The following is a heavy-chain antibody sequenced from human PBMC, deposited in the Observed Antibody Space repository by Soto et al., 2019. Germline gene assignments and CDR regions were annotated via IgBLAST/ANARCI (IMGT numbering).Heavy chain of an antibody. J-gene: IGHJ4*02. Sequence: ASVKVSCKASGYTFTSYGISWVRQAPGQGLEWMGWISAYNGNTNYAQKLQGRVTMTTDTSTSTAYMELRSLRSDDTAVYYCARGLPYDYIWGSYRYTYDYWGQGTLVTVSS. CDR1: GYTFTSYG. V-gene: IGHV1-18*01. CDR3: ARGLPYDYIWGSYRYTYDY. CDR2: ISAYNGNT. D-gene: IGHD3-16*02.